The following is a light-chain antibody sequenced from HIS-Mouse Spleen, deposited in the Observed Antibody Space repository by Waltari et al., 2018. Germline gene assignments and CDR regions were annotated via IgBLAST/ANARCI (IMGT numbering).Light chain of an antibody. CDR2: KVS. J-gene: IGKJ4*01. V-gene: IGKV2-30*02. CDR3: MQGTHWPLT. CDR1: QSLVHSDGNTY. Sequence: DVVMTQSPLSLPVTLGQPASISCRSSQSLVHSDGNTYLNWFQQRPGQSPRRLIYKVSNRDSGVPDRFSGSGSGTDFTLKISRVEAEYVGVYYCMQGTHWPLTFGGGTKVEIK.